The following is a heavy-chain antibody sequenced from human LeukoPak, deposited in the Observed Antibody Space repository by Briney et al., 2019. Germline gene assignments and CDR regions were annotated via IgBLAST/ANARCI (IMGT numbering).Heavy chain of an antibody. J-gene: IGHJ3*02. V-gene: IGHV3-7*01. CDR1: GFTFSSYW. Sequence: GGSLRLSCAASGFTFSSYWMSWVRQAPGKGLEWVANIKQDGSEKYYVDSVKRRFTISRDNAKNSLYLQMNSLRAEDTAVYYCARDNPDYDYIWGSYRGGDAFDIWGQGTMVTVSS. CDR2: IKQDGSEK. CDR3: ARDNPDYDYIWGSYRGGDAFDI. D-gene: IGHD3-16*02.